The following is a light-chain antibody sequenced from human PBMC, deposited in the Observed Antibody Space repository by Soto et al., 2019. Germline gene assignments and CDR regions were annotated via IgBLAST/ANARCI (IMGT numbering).Light chain of an antibody. V-gene: IGLV3-1*01. J-gene: IGLJ1*01. CDR1: RLGEKY. CDR3: LAWDSGTAV. Sequence: SYELTQPPSVSVSPGQTASITCSGERLGEKYASWYQQKPGQSPVLVIYQDTKRPSGIPERFSGSNSGNTATLTISGTQAMDEADFYCLAWDSGTAVFGTGTKLTVL. CDR2: QDT.